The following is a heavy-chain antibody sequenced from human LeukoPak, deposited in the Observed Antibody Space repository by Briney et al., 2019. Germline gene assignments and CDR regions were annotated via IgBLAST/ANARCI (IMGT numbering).Heavy chain of an antibody. CDR2: ICPGDSDT. CDR1: GYSFSNYW. CDR3: ATRLSNTPNY. V-gene: IGHV5-51*01. D-gene: IGHD2/OR15-2a*01. Sequence: GESLKISCEASGYSFSNYWIGWVRQMPGKGLEWMGIICPGDSDTKYSPSFQGQVTISADRSVSTAYLQWSSLKASDTAMYYCATRLSNTPNYWGQGTLVTVSS. J-gene: IGHJ4*02.